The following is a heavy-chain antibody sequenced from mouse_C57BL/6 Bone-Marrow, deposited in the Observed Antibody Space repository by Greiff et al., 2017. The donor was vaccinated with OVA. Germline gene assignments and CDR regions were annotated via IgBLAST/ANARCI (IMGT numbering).Heavy chain of an antibody. CDR2: IDPSDSYT. CDR1: GYTFTSYW. Sequence: QVQLQQPGAELVMPGASVKLSCKASGYTFTSYWMHWVTQRPGQGLEWIGEIDPSDSYTTYNQKFKGKSTLTVDKSSSTAYMQLSSLTSEDSAVYYCARWGYWGQGTTLTVSS. V-gene: IGHV1-69*01. J-gene: IGHJ2*01. CDR3: ARWGY.